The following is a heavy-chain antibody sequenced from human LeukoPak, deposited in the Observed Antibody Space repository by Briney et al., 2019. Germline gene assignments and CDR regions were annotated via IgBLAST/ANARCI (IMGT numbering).Heavy chain of an antibody. J-gene: IGHJ6*02. Sequence: ASVKVSCKASGYTFTSYYMHWVRQAPGQGLAWMGIINPSGGSTSYAQKFQGRVTMTRDTSTSTVYMELSSLRSEDTAVYYCARDPPREFLEWYNPLDVWGQGTTVTVSS. CDR2: INPSGGST. D-gene: IGHD3-3*01. V-gene: IGHV1-46*01. CDR1: GYTFTSYY. CDR3: ARDPPREFLEWYNPLDV.